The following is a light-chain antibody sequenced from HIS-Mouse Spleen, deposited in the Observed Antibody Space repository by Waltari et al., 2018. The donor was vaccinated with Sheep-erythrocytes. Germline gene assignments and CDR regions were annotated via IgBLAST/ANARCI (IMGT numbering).Light chain of an antibody. Sequence: DVVMTQSPLSLPVTLGQPASISCRSSQSLVHSDGNTYLNWFQQRPGQSPRRLIYKVFNRGSGVPDRFSGSGSVTDFTLKISRVEAEDVGVYYCMKGTFGQGTKLEIK. V-gene: IGKV2-30*02. J-gene: IGKJ2*01. CDR1: QSLVHSDGNTY. CDR3: MKGT. CDR2: KVF.